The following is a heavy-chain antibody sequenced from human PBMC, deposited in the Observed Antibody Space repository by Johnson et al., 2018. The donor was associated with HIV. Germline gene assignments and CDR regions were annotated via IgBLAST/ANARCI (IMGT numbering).Heavy chain of an antibody. CDR1: GFTFSNYW. J-gene: IGHJ3*02. Sequence: VQLVESGGGLVQPGGSLRLSCAASGFTFSNYWMSWVRQAPGKGLEWVANIKQDGSEKYYVDSVKGRFTISRDNAKKSMYLQMNSLRPEDTALYYCARGASPYYDIFTGAGAFDIWGQGTMVTVSS. CDR3: ARGASPYYDIFTGAGAFDI. D-gene: IGHD3-9*01. V-gene: IGHV3-7*04. CDR2: IKQDGSEK.